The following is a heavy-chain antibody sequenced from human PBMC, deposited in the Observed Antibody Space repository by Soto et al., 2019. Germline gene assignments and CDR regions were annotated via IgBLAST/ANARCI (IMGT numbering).Heavy chain of an antibody. D-gene: IGHD3-10*01. CDR3: ARDPRGRGRGALGY. J-gene: IGHJ4*02. CDR2: INHSGST. CDR1: GGSFSGYY. V-gene: IGHV4-34*01. Sequence: QVQLQQWGAGLLKPSETLSLTCAVYGGSFSGYYWSWIRQPPGKGLEWIGEINHSGSTNYNPSLKGRVTISVDTSKNQVSRKLSSVAAADTAVYYCARDPRGRGRGALGYWGQGTLVTVSS.